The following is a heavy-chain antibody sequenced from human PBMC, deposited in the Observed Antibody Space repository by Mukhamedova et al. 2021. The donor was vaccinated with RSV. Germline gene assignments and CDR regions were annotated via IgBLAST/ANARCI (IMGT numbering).Heavy chain of an antibody. V-gene: IGHV4-30-2*04. J-gene: IGHJ5*02. D-gene: IGHD2-2*01. Sequence: STYYNPSLKSRVTISVDTSKNQFSLKLSSVTAADTAVYYCARDPIRSPRLVVPAAYPNFGFDPWGQGTLVTV. CDR2: ST. CDR3: ARDPIRSPRLVVPAAYPNFGFDP.